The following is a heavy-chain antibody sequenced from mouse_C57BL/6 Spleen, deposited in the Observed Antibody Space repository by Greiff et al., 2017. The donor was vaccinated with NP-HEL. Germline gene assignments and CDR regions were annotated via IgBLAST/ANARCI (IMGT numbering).Heavy chain of an antibody. CDR2: IRSKSNNYAT. Sequence: VQLVESGGGLVQPKGSLKLSCAASGFSFNTYAMNWVRQAPGKGLEWVARIRSKSNNYATYYADSVKDRFTISRDDSESMLYLQMNNVKTEDTAMYYCVRQELLDWFAYWGQGTLVTVSA. V-gene: IGHV10-1*01. CDR1: GFSFNTYA. CDR3: VRQELLDWFAY. J-gene: IGHJ3*01.